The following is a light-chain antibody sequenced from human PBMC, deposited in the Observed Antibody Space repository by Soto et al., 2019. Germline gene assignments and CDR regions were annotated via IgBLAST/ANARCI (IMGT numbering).Light chain of an antibody. Sequence: QPVLTQPPSASGTPGQRVTISCSGSSSNIGSKSVNWYQQLPGTAPKLLIYNNDQRPSGVPDRFSGSKSGTSASLDISGLRSEDEADYYCAAWDDSLSGRVFGGGTKVTVL. CDR3: AAWDDSLSGRV. CDR1: SSNIGSKS. J-gene: IGLJ3*02. V-gene: IGLV1-47*02. CDR2: NND.